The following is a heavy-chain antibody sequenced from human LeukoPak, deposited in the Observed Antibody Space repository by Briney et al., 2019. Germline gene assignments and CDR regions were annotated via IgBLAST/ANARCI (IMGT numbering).Heavy chain of an antibody. CDR2: IWYDGSNK. J-gene: IGHJ4*02. CDR3: ARGFPLIAVAGYYFDY. Sequence: GGSLRLSCAASGFTFSSYGMHWVRQAPGKGLEWVAVIWYDGSNKYYADSVKGRFTISRDNSKNTLYLQMNSLRAEDTAVYYCARGFPLIAVAGYYFDYWGQGTLVTVSS. CDR1: GFTFSSYG. V-gene: IGHV3-33*01. D-gene: IGHD6-19*01.